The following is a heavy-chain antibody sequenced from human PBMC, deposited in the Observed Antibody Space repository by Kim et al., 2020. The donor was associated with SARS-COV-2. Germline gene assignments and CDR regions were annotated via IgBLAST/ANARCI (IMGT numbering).Heavy chain of an antibody. J-gene: IGHJ4*02. Sequence: ASVKVSCKASGYTFTSYAMNWVRQAPGQGLEWMGWINTNTGNPTYAQGFTGRFVFSLDTSVSTAYLQISSLKAEDTAVYYCARDNPSFHHNYFDYWGQGTLVTVSS. CDR3: ARDNPSFHHNYFDY. V-gene: IGHV7-4-1*02. D-gene: IGHD1-26*01. CDR1: GYTFTSYA. CDR2: INTNTGNP.